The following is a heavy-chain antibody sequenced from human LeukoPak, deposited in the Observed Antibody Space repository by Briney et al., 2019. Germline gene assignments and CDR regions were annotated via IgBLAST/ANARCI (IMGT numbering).Heavy chain of an antibody. CDR1: GFTFSSYA. Sequence: GGSLRLSCAASGFTFSSYAMSWVRQAPGKGLEWVSAISGSGGSTYYADSVKGRFTISRDNSKNTLYLQMNSLRAEDTAVYYCAKTSTSRDIVVVPEAYWGQGTLVTVSS. J-gene: IGHJ4*02. CDR3: AKTSTSRDIVVVPEAY. V-gene: IGHV3-23*01. D-gene: IGHD2-2*01. CDR2: ISGSGGST.